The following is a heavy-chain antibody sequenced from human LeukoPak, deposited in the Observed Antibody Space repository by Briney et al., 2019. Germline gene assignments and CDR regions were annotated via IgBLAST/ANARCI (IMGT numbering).Heavy chain of an antibody. J-gene: IGHJ4*02. CDR1: GFTFNTYW. CDR2: INLADTEH. CDR3: ARDESIDYESSGYLDY. D-gene: IGHD3-22*01. Sequence: PGGSLRLSCAASGFTFNTYWMSWVRQAPGKGLEWVANINLADTEHNYVDSVKGRFTISRDNAKDSLYLQMNDLRAEDTAIYYCARDESIDYESSGYLDYWGQGTLVTVSS. V-gene: IGHV3-7*01.